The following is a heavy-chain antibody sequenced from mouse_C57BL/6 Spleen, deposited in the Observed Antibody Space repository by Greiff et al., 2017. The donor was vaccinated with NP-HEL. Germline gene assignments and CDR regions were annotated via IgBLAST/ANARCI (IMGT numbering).Heavy chain of an antibody. CDR2: IHPNSGST. Sequence: QVHVKQSGAELVKPGASVKLSCKASGYTFTSYWMHWVKQRPGQGLEWIGMIHPNSGSTNYNEKFKSKATLTVDKSSSTAYMQLSSLTSEDSAVYYCARNYDVWFAYWGQGTLVTVSA. D-gene: IGHD2-4*01. CDR1: GYTFTSYW. CDR3: ARNYDVWFAY. V-gene: IGHV1-64*01. J-gene: IGHJ3*01.